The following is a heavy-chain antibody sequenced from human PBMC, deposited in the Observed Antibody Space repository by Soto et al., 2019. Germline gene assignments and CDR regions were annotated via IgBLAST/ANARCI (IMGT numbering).Heavy chain of an antibody. Sequence: ASVKVSCKASGYTFTSYALHWVGQAPGQRLEWMGWINTGNGNTKYSQKFQGRVTITRDTSASTAYMELSSLRSEDTAVYYCARDYYYDSSGYYYAWFDPWGQGTLVTVSS. CDR3: ARDYYYDSSGYYYAWFDP. D-gene: IGHD3-22*01. CDR1: GYTFTSYA. J-gene: IGHJ5*02. V-gene: IGHV1-3*04. CDR2: INTGNGNT.